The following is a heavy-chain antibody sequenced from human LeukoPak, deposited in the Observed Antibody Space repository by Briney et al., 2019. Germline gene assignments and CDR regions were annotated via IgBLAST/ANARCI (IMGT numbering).Heavy chain of an antibody. D-gene: IGHD2-15*01. CDR2: IYYSGST. J-gene: IGHJ6*02. V-gene: IGHV4-39*07. CDR1: GGSISSSSYY. Sequence: SETLSLTCTVSGGSISSSSYYWGWIRQPPGKGLEWIGSIYYSGSTYYNPSLKSRVTISVDTSKDQFSLKLSSVTAADTAVYYCARVVAVLAYGMDVWGQGTTVTVSS. CDR3: ARVVAVLAYGMDV.